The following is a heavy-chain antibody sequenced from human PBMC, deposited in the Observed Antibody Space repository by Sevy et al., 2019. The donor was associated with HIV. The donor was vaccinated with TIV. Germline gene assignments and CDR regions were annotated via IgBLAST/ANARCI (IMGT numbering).Heavy chain of an antibody. Sequence: GGSLRLSCAGSGFTFGTYAMTWVRQAPGKGLQWVSVISDSGRSTYYADSVQGRVTISRDNSKNTMHLHMNSLRVEDTATYYCARRPDFGVIIPTGVLDVWGQGTTVTVS. D-gene: IGHD3-3*01. CDR1: GFTFGTYA. J-gene: IGHJ6*02. V-gene: IGHV3-23*01. CDR2: ISDSGRST. CDR3: ARRPDFGVIIPTGVLDV.